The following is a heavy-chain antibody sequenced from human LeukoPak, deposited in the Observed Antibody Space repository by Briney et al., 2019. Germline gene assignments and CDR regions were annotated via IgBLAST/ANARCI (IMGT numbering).Heavy chain of an antibody. CDR2: ISAYNGNT. CDR3: ARDSSGWYFGDDY. J-gene: IGHJ4*02. D-gene: IGHD6-19*01. CDR1: GYTVTSYG. Sequence: GASVKVSCKASGYTVTSYGNCWGWLPPAQGHEWMGWISAYNGNTHYAQKLQGRVTMTTDTSTSTAYMELRSLRSDDTAVYYCARDSSGWYFGDDYWGQGTLVTVSS. V-gene: IGHV1-18*01.